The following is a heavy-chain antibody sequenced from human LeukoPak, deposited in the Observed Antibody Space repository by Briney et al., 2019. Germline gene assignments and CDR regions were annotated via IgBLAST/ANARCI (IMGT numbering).Heavy chain of an antibody. CDR2: IYYGAST. J-gene: IGHJ1*01. V-gene: IGHV4-39*01. CDR1: GGSISSSYYY. Sequence: SETLSLTCTVSGGSISSSYYYWGWIRQPPGKGLEWIGSIYYGASTYYNPSLKSRVTIFVDTSKNQFSLKLTSVTAADTAVYYCVKQGNGGFFQYWGQGPLVTVSS. CDR3: VKQGNGGFFQY.